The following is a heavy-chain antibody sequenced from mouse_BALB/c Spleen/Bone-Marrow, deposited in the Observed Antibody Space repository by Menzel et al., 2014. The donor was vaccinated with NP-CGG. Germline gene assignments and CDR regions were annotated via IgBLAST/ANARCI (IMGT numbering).Heavy chain of an antibody. Sequence: QVQLQQSGPGLVQPSQRLSITCTVSGFSLTSYGVHWVRQSPGKGLEWLGVIWSGGSTDYNAAFISRLSISKDNSKSQVFFKMNSLQANDTAIYYCARNEGAYYRYYYAMDYWGQGTSVTVSS. D-gene: IGHD2-14*01. CDR1: GFSLTSYG. CDR3: ARNEGAYYRYYYAMDY. J-gene: IGHJ4*01. V-gene: IGHV2-2*02. CDR2: IWSGGST.